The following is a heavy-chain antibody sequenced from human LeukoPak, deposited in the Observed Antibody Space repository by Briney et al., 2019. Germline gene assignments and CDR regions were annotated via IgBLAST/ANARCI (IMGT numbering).Heavy chain of an antibody. Sequence: ASVKVSCKASGYTFTGYYIHWVRQAPGQGLEWMGWINPNSGDTNYAQKFQGRVTMTRDTSISTAYMDLSRLRSDDTAIHYCARASGYDYLDLDYWGQGTLVTISS. J-gene: IGHJ4*02. CDR3: ARASGYDYLDLDY. CDR2: INPNSGDT. CDR1: GYTFTGYY. D-gene: IGHD5-12*01. V-gene: IGHV1-2*02.